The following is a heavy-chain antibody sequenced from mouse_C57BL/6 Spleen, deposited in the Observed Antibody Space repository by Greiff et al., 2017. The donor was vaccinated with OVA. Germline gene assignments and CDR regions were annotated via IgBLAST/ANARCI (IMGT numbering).Heavy chain of an antibody. V-gene: IGHV1-42*01. D-gene: IGHD2-13*01. Sequence: VQLKQSGPELVKPGASVKISCKSSGYSFTGYYLNWVKQSPEKSLEWIGEINPSTGGHTYNQKFKAKATLTVDKSSSTAYMQLKSLTSEDSAVYYCARGEGIFYAMDYWGQGTSVTVSS. CDR1: GYSFTGYY. CDR2: INPSTGGH. J-gene: IGHJ4*01. CDR3: ARGEGIFYAMDY.